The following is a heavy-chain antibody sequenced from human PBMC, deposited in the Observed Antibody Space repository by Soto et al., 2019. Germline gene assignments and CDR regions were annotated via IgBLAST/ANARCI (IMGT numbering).Heavy chain of an antibody. CDR2: ISGNGAST. CDR1: GFAFNIYS. Sequence: PGGSLRLSCAAYGFAFNIYSMGWVRQAPGKGLEWVSVISGNGASTYYPESVKGRFTISRDLSKNTLFLQMNSLRAEDTAVYYCARLGGYSGYDPFDYWGQGTLVTVSS. CDR3: ARLGGYSGYDPFDY. V-gene: IGHV3-23*01. D-gene: IGHD5-12*01. J-gene: IGHJ4*02.